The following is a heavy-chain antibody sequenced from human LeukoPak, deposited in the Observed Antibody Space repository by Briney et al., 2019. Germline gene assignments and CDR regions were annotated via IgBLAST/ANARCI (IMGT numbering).Heavy chain of an antibody. CDR3: ARGVPGSSPDY. CDR2: INPSGGST. D-gene: IGHD6-6*01. V-gene: IGHV1-46*01. CDR1: GYTFTSYY. J-gene: IGHJ4*02. Sequence: ASVRVSCKASGYTFTSYYMHWVRQAPGQGLEWMGIINPSGGSTSYAQKFQGRVTMTRNTSISTAYMELSSLRSEDTAVYYCARGVPGSSPDYWGQGTLVTVSS.